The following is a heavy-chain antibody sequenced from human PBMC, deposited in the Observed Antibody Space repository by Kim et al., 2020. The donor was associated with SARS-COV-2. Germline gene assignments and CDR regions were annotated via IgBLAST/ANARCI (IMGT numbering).Heavy chain of an antibody. V-gene: IGHV3-15*01. CDR3: TTDEEASGFDY. D-gene: IGHD3-10*01. Sequence: GGSLRLSCAASGFTFSNAWMSWVRQAPGKGLEWVGRIKSKTDGGTTDYAAPGKGRFTISREDSKNTQYLQMNSLKTEDTAVYYCTTDEEASGFDYWGQGTLVTVSS. CDR2: IKSKTDGGTT. J-gene: IGHJ4*02. CDR1: GFTFSNAW.